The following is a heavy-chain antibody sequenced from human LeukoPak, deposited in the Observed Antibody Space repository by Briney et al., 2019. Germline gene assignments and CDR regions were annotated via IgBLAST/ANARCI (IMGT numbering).Heavy chain of an antibody. CDR1: GFTFGDYA. V-gene: IGHV3-9*01. CDR2: ISWNSDSI. D-gene: IGHD1-1*01. CDR3: ARAHETGENAFDI. J-gene: IGHJ3*02. Sequence: GGSLRLSCAASGFTFGDYAMHWVRQAPGKGLEWVSGISWNSDSIGYADSVKGRFTISRENAKNSLYLQMNSLRAGDTAVYYCARAHETGENAFDIWGQGTMVTVSS.